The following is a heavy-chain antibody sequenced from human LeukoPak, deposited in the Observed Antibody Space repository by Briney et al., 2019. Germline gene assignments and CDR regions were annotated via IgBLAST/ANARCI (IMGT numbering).Heavy chain of an antibody. J-gene: IGHJ4*02. CDR2: ISGSDAGT. CDR3: ARRAGAYSHPYDY. D-gene: IGHD4/OR15-4a*01. Sequence: GGSLRLSCAASGFTFNNYAMSWVRQAPGKGLEWVSAISGSDAGTYYADSVKGRFTISRDNSKNTLYLQMNGLRAEDTAVYYCARRAGAYSHPYDYWGQGTLVTVSS. V-gene: IGHV3-23*01. CDR1: GFTFNNYA.